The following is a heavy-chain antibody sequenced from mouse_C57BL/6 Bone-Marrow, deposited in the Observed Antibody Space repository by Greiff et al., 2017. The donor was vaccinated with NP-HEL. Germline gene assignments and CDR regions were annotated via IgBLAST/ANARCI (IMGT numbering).Heavy chain of an antibody. CDR1: GYTFTSYW. V-gene: IGHV1-50*01. D-gene: IGHD1-1*01. J-gene: IGHJ4*01. Sequence: QVHVKQPGAELVKPGASVKLSCKASGYTFTSYWMQWVKQRPGQGLEWIGEIDPSDSYPNYNQKFKGKATLTVDTSSSTAYMQRSSLTAEDSAVYYCARQIYYYGSSYFYYAMDYWGQGTSVTVSS. CDR2: IDPSDSYP. CDR3: ARQIYYYGSSYFYYAMDY.